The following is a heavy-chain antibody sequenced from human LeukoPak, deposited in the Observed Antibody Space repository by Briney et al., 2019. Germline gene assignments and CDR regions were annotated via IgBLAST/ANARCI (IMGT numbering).Heavy chain of an antibody. CDR3: ARDPFSSSSGDWFDP. CDR1: GGTFSSYA. V-gene: IGHV1-69*01. Sequence: SVKVSCKASGGTFSSYAISWVRQAPGQGLEWMGGIIPIFGTANYAQKFQGRVTITADESTSTAYMELRSLRSDDTAVYYCARDPFSSSSGDWFDPWGQGTLVTVSS. D-gene: IGHD6-13*01. CDR2: IIPIFGTA. J-gene: IGHJ5*02.